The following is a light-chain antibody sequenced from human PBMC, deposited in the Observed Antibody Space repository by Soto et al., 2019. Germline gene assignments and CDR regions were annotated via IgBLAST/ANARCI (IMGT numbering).Light chain of an antibody. J-gene: IGKJ1*01. CDR3: QQYNSYSST. CDR2: DAS. Sequence: DIQMTQSPSTLSASVGDRVTITCRASQSISSWLAWYQQKPGKAPKLLIYDASSLESGVPSGFSGSGSGTEFTLTISSLQPDDFATYYCQQYNSYSSTFGPGTKVEIK. CDR1: QSISSW. V-gene: IGKV1-5*01.